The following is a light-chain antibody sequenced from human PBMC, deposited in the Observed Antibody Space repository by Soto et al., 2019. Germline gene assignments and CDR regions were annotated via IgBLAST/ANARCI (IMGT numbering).Light chain of an antibody. CDR2: TTD. J-gene: IGLJ3*02. CDR3: MLFLGRGAWV. V-gene: IGLV8-61*01. Sequence: QAVVTQEPSFSVSPGGTVTLTCGLSSDSVSTSYYPSWYQQTPGLPPRTLIYTTDTRSSGVPDRFSGSILGNKAALTITGAQAVDESHYYCMLFLGRGAWVFGGGTKVTVL. CDR1: SDSVSTSYY.